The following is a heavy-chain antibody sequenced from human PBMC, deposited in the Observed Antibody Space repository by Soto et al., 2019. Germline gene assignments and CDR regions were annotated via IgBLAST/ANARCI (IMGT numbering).Heavy chain of an antibody. D-gene: IGHD1-1*01. Sequence: QVHLVQSGAEVKKPGASVKVSCKGSGYAFTTYGITWVRQAPGQGLEWMGWISAHNGNTNYAQKLQGRVTVTRATSTSTAYMELRSLRSDATAVYYCARGRYGDYWGQGALVTVSS. CDR3: ARGRYGDY. CDR2: ISAHNGNT. V-gene: IGHV1-18*01. CDR1: GYAFTTYG. J-gene: IGHJ4*02.